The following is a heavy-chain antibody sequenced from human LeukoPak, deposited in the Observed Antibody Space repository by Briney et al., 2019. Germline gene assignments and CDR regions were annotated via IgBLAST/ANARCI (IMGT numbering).Heavy chain of an antibody. CDR1: GGSMSSYY. Sequence: SETLSLTCTVSGGSMSSYYWSWIRQPPGKGLEWIGYIYHSGTTNYNPSLKSRATISVDKSKKQFSLKLNSVTAADTAVYYCARAPGVGGGPVAGTNWFDPWGQGTLVTVSS. V-gene: IGHV4-59*12. D-gene: IGHD6-19*01. CDR2: IYHSGTT. J-gene: IGHJ5*02. CDR3: ARAPGVGGGPVAGTNWFDP.